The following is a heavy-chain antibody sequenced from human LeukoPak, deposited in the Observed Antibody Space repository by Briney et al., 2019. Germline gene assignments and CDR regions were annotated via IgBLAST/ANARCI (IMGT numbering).Heavy chain of an antibody. V-gene: IGHV3-30*02. CDR1: GFIFSSYG. J-gene: IGHJ4*02. D-gene: IGHD6-13*01. CDR2: IRYDGSNK. Sequence: GGSLRLSCAASGFIFSSYGMHWVRQAPGKGLEWVAFIRYDGSNKYYADSVKGRFTISRDNSKNTLYLQMNSLRAEDTAVYYCAKDRIAAAELDYWGQGTLVTVSS. CDR3: AKDRIAAAELDY.